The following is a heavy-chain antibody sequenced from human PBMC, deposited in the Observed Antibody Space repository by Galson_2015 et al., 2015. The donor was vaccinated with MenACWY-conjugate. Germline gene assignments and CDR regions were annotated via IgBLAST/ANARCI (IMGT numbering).Heavy chain of an antibody. CDR1: GFTFGDYA. CDR3: AKRGPYKSFVSTIYAYYYYGMDV. Sequence: PLRLSCAASGFTFGDYAMSWVRQAPGKGLEWVSGLTANGGRTYYADSVKGRFTISRDNSENALYLQMNSLTAEDTAVYYCAKRGPYKSFVSTIYAYYYYGMDVWCQGTTVSVSS. D-gene: IGHD5-24*01. V-gene: IGHV3-23*01. J-gene: IGHJ6*02. CDR2: LTANGGRT.